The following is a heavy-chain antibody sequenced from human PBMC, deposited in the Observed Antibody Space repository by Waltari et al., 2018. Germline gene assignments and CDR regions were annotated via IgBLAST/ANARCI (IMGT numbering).Heavy chain of an antibody. CDR3: ARDRGRGLFLDT. CDR2: GRGDRIT. Sequence: QLQLQESGPGLVKPSGTLSLSCAVSGDSMSSTDCWSWVRQSPQKGLEWIGQGRGDRITNYNPSFASRVTVSLDTSNNQFSLGVTSATAADTAVYYCARDRGRGLFLDTWGPGTLVTVS. J-gene: IGHJ5*02. D-gene: IGHD2-15*01. V-gene: IGHV4-4*02. CDR1: GDSMSSTDC.